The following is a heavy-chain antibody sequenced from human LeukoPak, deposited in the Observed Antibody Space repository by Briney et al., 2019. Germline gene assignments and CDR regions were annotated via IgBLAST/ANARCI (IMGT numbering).Heavy chain of an antibody. CDR2: ISNSGSS. CDR1: GGSISRVRNY. V-gene: IGHV4-39*01. J-gene: IGHJ4*02. CDR3: ARQYDSSVYYHIVY. Sequence: PSETLSPTCSVSGGSISRVRNYRGWIRQPPGKGLEWIGSISNSGSSYYNPSLKSRVTILVDTSKNQFSLKLSSVTAADTAVYYCARQYDSSVYYHIVYRGQRTLVTVSS. D-gene: IGHD3-22*01.